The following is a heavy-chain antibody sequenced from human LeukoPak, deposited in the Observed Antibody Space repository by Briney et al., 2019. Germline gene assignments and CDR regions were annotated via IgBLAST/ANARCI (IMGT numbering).Heavy chain of an antibody. D-gene: IGHD6-19*01. V-gene: IGHV4-61*02. CDR3: ARDSSGWGNGFGGLDY. Sequence: SQTLSLTCTVSGGSISSGSYYWSWIRQPAGKGLEWIGRIYTSGSTNYNPSLKSRVTISVDTSKNQFSLKLRSVTAADTAVYYCARDSSGWGNGFGGLDYWGQGTLVTVSS. CDR2: IYTSGST. CDR1: GGSISSGSYY. J-gene: IGHJ4*02.